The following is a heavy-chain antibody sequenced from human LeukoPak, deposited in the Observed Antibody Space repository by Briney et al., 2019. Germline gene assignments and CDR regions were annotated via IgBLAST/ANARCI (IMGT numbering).Heavy chain of an antibody. J-gene: IGHJ4*02. V-gene: IGHV3-23*01. CDR1: GFTFSSYA. CDR3: AKAGYYDSSGYYTAAYYFDY. D-gene: IGHD3-22*01. CDR2: ISGSGGST. Sequence: GGSLRLSCAASGFTFSSYAMSWVRQAPGKGLEWVSAISGSGGSTYYADSVKGRFTISRDNSKNTLYPQMNSLRAEDTAVYYCAKAGYYDSSGYYTAAYYFDYWGQGTLVTVSS.